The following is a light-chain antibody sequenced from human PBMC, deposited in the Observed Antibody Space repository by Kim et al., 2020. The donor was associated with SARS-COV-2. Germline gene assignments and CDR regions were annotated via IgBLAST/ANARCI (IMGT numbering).Light chain of an antibody. CDR1: SLRNLY. CDR2: GKN. J-gene: IGLJ1*01. CDR3: SSWDLSGKHYL. Sequence: ALGQTVRITCQGDSLRNLYASWYQQKPGQAPVLVMYGKNSRPSGIPDRFSGSSSGNTASLTITGAQAEDEADYFCSSWDLSGKHYLFGPGTKVTVL. V-gene: IGLV3-19*01.